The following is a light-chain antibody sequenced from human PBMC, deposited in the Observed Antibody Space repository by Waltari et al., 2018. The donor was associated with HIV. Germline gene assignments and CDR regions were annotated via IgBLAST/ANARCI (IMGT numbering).Light chain of an antibody. CDR2: DAS. J-gene: IGKJ4*01. V-gene: IGKV3-11*01. CDR1: ESVGGD. CDR3: QQRSKWPPLT. Sequence: EIVLTQSPVTLSLSPGERATLSCRASESVGGDLAWFQQKPGQAPRLLIYDASNRATGIPARFSSSGSGTDFTLTISSLEPDDSAIYYCQQRSKWPPLTFGGGTKVEIK.